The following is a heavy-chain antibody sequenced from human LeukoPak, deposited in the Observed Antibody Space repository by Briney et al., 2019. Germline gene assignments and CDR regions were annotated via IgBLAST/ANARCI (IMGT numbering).Heavy chain of an antibody. Sequence: GASVKVSCKASGYTFTSYGISWVRQAPGQGLEWMGWISAYNGNTNYAQKLQGRVTMTTDTSTSTAYMELRSLRSDDTAVYYCARDRDHYYDSSGYWGYWGQGTLVTVSS. CDR2: ISAYNGNT. CDR3: ARDRDHYYDSSGYWGY. CDR1: GYTFTSYG. V-gene: IGHV1-18*01. D-gene: IGHD3-22*01. J-gene: IGHJ4*02.